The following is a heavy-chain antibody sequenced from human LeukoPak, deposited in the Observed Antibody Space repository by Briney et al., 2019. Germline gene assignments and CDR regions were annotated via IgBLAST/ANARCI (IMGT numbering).Heavy chain of an antibody. Sequence: ASVKVSCKASGYTFTSYGISWVRQAPGQGLEWMGWISAYNGNTNYAQKLQGRVTMTTDTSTSTAYMELRSLRSDATAVYYCASGGAVAGDYYYGMDVWGQGTTVTVSS. CDR1: GYTFTSYG. V-gene: IGHV1-18*01. D-gene: IGHD6-19*01. J-gene: IGHJ6*02. CDR2: ISAYNGNT. CDR3: ASGGAVAGDYYYGMDV.